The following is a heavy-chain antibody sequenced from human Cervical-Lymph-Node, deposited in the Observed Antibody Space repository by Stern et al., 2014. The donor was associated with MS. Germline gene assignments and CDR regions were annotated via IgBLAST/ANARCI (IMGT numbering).Heavy chain of an antibody. CDR2: ISSSSSYI. CDR1: GFTFSSYS. V-gene: IGHV3-21*01. CDR3: ARDNFEYSTESFDY. J-gene: IGHJ4*02. Sequence: EVQLEESGGGLVKPGGSLRLSCAASGFTFSSYSMNWVRKAPGKGLEWVSYISSSSSYIYYEDSVKGRFTISRDNAKNSLYLRMNSLRAEDTAVYYCARDNFEYSTESFDYWGQGTLVTVSS. D-gene: IGHD6-6*01.